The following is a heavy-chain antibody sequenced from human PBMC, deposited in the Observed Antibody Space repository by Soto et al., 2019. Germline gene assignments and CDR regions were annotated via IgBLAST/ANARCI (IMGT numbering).Heavy chain of an antibody. J-gene: IGHJ4*02. V-gene: IGHV4-31*03. CDR3: ARCYSSGFPFDY. CDR1: GGSISSDGYY. Sequence: SETLSLTCTVSGGSISSDGYYWSWIRQHPGKGLEWIGYIYYSGSTYYNPSLKSRVTISVDTSKNQFSLKLSSVTAADTAVYYCARCYSSGFPFDYWGQGTLVTDSS. D-gene: IGHD3-22*01. CDR2: IYYSGST.